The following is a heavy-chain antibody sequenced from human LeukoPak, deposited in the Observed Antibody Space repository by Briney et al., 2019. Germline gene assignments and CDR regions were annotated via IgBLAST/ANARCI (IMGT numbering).Heavy chain of an antibody. CDR1: GFTVSSNF. Sequence: GGSLRLSCAASGFTVSSNFMSWVRQAPGKGLEWVSVIYSGGTTYYADSLKGRFTISRDSSKNTLYLQINSLRADDTAVYYCARLIRGSGTYFNYEYFQHWGQGTLVTVSS. V-gene: IGHV3-53*01. D-gene: IGHD3-10*01. CDR2: IYSGGTT. J-gene: IGHJ1*01. CDR3: ARLIRGSGTYFNYEYFQH.